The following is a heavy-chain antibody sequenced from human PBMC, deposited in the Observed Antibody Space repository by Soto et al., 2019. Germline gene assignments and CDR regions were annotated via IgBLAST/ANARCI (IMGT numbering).Heavy chain of an antibody. Sequence: GGSLRLSCAASGFTFDDYTMHWVRQAPGKGLEWVSLISWDGGSTYYADSVKGRFTISRDNSKNSLYLQMNSLRTEDTALYYCAKDSGFGELLYDAFDIWGQGTMVTVSS. CDR1: GFTFDDYT. CDR3: AKDSGFGELLYDAFDI. D-gene: IGHD3-10*01. J-gene: IGHJ3*02. V-gene: IGHV3-43*01. CDR2: ISWDGGST.